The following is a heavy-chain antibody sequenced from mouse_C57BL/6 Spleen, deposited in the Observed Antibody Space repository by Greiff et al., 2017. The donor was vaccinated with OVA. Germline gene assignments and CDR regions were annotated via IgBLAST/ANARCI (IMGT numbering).Heavy chain of an antibody. D-gene: IGHD2-1*01. CDR1: GFNIKDDY. Sequence: EVQLQQSGAELVRPGASVKLSCTASGFNIKDDYMHWVKQRPEQGLEWIGWIDPENGDTEYASKFQGKATITADTSSNTSYLQLSSLTYEDTAVYYCTTRAMVTTYFDYWGQGTTLTVSS. J-gene: IGHJ2*01. V-gene: IGHV14-4*01. CDR3: TTRAMVTTYFDY. CDR2: IDPENGDT.